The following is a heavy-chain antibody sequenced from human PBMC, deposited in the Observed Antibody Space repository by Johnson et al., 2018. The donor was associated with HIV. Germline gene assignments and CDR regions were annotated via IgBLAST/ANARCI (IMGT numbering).Heavy chain of an antibody. CDR3: ARDPTTQNSRLTGDFGAFDI. D-gene: IGHD7-27*01. V-gene: IGHV3-20*04. CDR2: FYRNGGST. J-gene: IGHJ3*02. CDR1: GFTLDDYD. Sequence: VQLVESGGGVVQPGRSLRLSCAASGFTLDDYDMSWVRQVPGKGLEWVSGFYRNGGSTGYAASVQGRFSISRDNAKNSLYLQMNSLTVDDTALYYCARDPTTQNSRLTGDFGAFDIWGQGTMVTVTS.